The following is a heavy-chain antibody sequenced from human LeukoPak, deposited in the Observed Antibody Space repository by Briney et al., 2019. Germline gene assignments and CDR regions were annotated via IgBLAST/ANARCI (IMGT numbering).Heavy chain of an antibody. J-gene: IGHJ6*02. V-gene: IGHV4-59*12. CDR3: ARAGPQSEDIVVVVAATNYYGMDV. CDR1: GGSISSYY. Sequence: PSETLSLTCTVSGGSISSYYWSWIRQPPGKGLEWIGYIYYSGSTNYNPSLKSRVTISVDTSKNQFSLKLSSVTAADTAVYYCARAGPQSEDIVVVVAATNYYGMDVWGQGTTVTVSS. D-gene: IGHD2-15*01. CDR2: IYYSGST.